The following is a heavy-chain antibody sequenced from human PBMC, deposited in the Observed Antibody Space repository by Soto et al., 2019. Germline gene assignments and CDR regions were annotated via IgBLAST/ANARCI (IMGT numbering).Heavy chain of an antibody. CDR2: ISKDGSKK. D-gene: IGHD3-10*01. Sequence: SLRLSCAASGFMFSGFGMHWVRQAPGKGLQWVAGISKDGSKKYYGDSVKGRFTISRDNSRKTLYLQMNGLRAEDTAVYYCANPSGYYFGLGSHDEASDMWGQGTVVTVSS. J-gene: IGHJ3*02. CDR3: ANPSGYYFGLGSHDEASDM. CDR1: GFMFSGFG. V-gene: IGHV3-30*18.